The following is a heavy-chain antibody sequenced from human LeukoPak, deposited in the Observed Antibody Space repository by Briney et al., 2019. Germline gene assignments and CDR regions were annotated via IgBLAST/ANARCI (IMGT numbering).Heavy chain of an antibody. Sequence: GGSLRLSCAASGFTFSSHSMNWVRQAPGKGLEWVSSISSSSSYIYYADSVKGRFTISRDNAKNSLYLQMNSLRAEDTAVYYCARTGENGRYYDSSGYYPASFDYWGQGTLVTVSS. CDR2: ISSSSSYI. D-gene: IGHD3-22*01. CDR3: ARTGENGRYYDSSGYYPASFDY. J-gene: IGHJ4*02. CDR1: GFTFSSHS. V-gene: IGHV3-21*01.